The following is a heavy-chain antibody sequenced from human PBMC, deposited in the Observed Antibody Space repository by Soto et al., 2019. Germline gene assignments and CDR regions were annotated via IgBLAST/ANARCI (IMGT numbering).Heavy chain of an antibody. CDR1: GGSIGSYY. Sequence: LSLTCTVSGGSIGSYYWRWIRQPPGKGLEWIGHIYYTGSTSYNPSLKGRVTISIDTSENQFSLMLRSGTAADTAVYYCARHYFDSSGYYFALGLDVWGQGTTVTVSS. D-gene: IGHD3-22*01. CDR2: IYYTGST. J-gene: IGHJ6*02. CDR3: ARHYFDSSGYYFALGLDV. V-gene: IGHV4-59*01.